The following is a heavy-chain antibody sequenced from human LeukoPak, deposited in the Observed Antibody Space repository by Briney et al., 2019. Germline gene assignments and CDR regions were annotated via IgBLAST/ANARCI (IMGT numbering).Heavy chain of an antibody. Sequence: GGSLRLSCAASGFTFSSFAMNWVRQAPGKGLEWVSGISGNGFSTDYADSVKGRFTISRDNSKNTLYLQMNSLRAEDTAVYYCARDESFYGSGRYYWGQGTLVTVSS. J-gene: IGHJ4*02. CDR2: ISGNGFST. D-gene: IGHD3-10*01. V-gene: IGHV3-23*01. CDR1: GFTFSSFA. CDR3: ARDESFYGSGRYY.